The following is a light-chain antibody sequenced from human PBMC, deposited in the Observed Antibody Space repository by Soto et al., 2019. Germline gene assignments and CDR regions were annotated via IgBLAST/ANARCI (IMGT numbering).Light chain of an antibody. V-gene: IGKV1D-12*01. CDR2: AAS. Sequence: DIQMTQSPCSVSASVGDRVSITCRASQGISNWLAWYQQKPGRAPKLLIYAASSLQSGVSSRFSGRGSGTDFTLTIISLHPEAFATYYCQQGNSFPFTFGPGTKVDIK. CDR1: QGISNW. J-gene: IGKJ3*01. CDR3: QQGNSFPFT.